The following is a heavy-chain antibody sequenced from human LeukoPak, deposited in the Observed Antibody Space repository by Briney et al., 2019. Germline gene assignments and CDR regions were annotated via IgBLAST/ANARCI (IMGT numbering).Heavy chain of an antibody. V-gene: IGHV3-53*01. Sequence: PGGSLRLSCAAFGLTVSSNYMTWVRQAPGKGLEWVSGIYSGGSTYYAASVKGRFTISRDNSKNMLYLQMNSLRVEDTAVYYCARDCCGGDRWGNWGQGTLVTVSS. CDR1: GLTVSSNY. CDR3: ARDCCGGDRWGN. CDR2: IYSGGST. D-gene: IGHD2-21*02. J-gene: IGHJ4*02.